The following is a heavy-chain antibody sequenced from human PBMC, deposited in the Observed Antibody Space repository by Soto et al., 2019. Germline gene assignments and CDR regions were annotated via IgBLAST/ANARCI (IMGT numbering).Heavy chain of an antibody. J-gene: IGHJ3*02. D-gene: IGHD3-22*01. V-gene: IGHV3-74*01. CDR1: GFTFSSYW. Sequence: GGSLRLSCAASGFTFSSYWMHWVRQAPGKGLVWVSRINSDGSSTSYADSVKGRFTISRDNAKNTLYLQMNSLRAGDTAVYYCASLTITMIDAGREYAFDIWGQGTMVTVSS. CDR2: INSDGSST. CDR3: ASLTITMIDAGREYAFDI.